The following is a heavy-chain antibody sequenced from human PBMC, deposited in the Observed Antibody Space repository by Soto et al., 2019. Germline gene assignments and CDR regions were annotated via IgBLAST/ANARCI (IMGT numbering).Heavy chain of an antibody. CDR3: VRHSCRQTPGYFYDWFAP. V-gene: IGHV4-59*08. J-gene: IGHJ5*02. Sequence: SETLSLTCTVSGDSINPYYWSWIRQPPGKGLEWIAYIYHTGSTSYNPSLKSRVTISVDTSKNQFSLTLNSVTAADTAIYYCVRHSCRQTPGYFYDWFAPSGQGTLVTVSS. CDR1: GDSINPYY. CDR2: IYHTGST. D-gene: IGHD3-22*01.